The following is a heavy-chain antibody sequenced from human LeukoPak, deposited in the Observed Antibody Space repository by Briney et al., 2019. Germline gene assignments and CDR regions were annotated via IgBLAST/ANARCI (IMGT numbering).Heavy chain of an antibody. CDR1: GFTFSSYA. Sequence: GGSLRLSCAASGFTFSSYAMHWVRQAPGKGLEWVSGISWNSGSIGYADSVKGRFTISRDNAKNSLHLQMNSLRAEDTALYYCAKDITMVRGVYFDYWGQGTLVTVSS. CDR2: ISWNSGSI. V-gene: IGHV3-9*01. CDR3: AKDITMVRGVYFDY. J-gene: IGHJ4*02. D-gene: IGHD3-10*01.